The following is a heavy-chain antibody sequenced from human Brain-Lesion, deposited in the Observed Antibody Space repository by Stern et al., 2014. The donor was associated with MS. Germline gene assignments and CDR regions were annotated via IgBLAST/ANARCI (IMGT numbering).Heavy chain of an antibody. CDR2: IFNSGST. D-gene: IGHD2-2*01. Sequence: QVQLVESGPGLVKPSQTLSLSCTVSGGSISSGGYYWSWIRQPAGKGLEWIGRIFNSGSTSYNPSLKSRVTISIDTPKTQSSRRLTSMTAADTAVYYCARGRVVPGFQYYATDVWGQGTTVIVSS. V-gene: IGHV4-61*02. J-gene: IGHJ6*02. CDR3: ARGRVVPGFQYYATDV. CDR1: GGSISSGGYY.